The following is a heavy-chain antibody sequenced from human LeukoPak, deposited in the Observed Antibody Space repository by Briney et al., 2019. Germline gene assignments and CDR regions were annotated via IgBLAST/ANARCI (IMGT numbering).Heavy chain of an antibody. D-gene: IGHD6-6*01. J-gene: IGHJ4*02. V-gene: IGHV3-30*04. CDR2: ISYDGSNK. CDR1: GFTFSSYA. Sequence: PGRSLRLSCAASGFTFSSYAMHWVRQAPGKGLEWVAVISYDGSNKYYADSVKGRFTISRDNSKNTLYLQMNSLRAEDTAVYYCAREGGTGSQPDVVWSKALDYWGQGTLVTVSS. CDR3: AREGGTGSQPDVVWSKALDY.